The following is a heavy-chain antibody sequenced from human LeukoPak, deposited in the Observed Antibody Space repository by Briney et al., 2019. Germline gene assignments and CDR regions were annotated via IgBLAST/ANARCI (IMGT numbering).Heavy chain of an antibody. D-gene: IGHD3-22*01. Sequence: GGSLRLSCAASGFTFSNYPMNWVRQAPGKGLAWVSTISGSGGNTYYADSVKGRFTISRDNPKNTLFLQMNSLRAEDTAIYYCATTTTRSYYYDHTGSNLCDTWGQGNLVTVSS. CDR1: GFTFSNYP. V-gene: IGHV3-23*01. CDR3: ATTTTRSYYYDHTGSNLCDT. CDR2: ISGSGGNT. J-gene: IGHJ5*02.